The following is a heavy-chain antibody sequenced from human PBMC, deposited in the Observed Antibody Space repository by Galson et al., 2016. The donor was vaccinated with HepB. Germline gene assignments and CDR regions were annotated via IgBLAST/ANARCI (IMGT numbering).Heavy chain of an antibody. CDR2: ISAYNGNT. D-gene: IGHD3-22*01. CDR3: ARVPDYYDSSGYYYSFDY. CDR1: GYTFTSYG. V-gene: IGHV1-18*01. J-gene: IGHJ4*02. Sequence: SVKVSCKASGYTFTSYGISWVRQAPGQGLEWMGWISAYNGNTNYAQKLPGRVTMTTDTSTSTAYMELRSLRSDDTAVYYCARVPDYYDSSGYYYSFDYWGQGTLVTVSS.